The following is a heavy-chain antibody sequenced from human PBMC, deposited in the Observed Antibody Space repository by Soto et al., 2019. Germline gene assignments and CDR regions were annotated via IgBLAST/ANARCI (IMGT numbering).Heavy chain of an antibody. CDR1: RFTFSSYA. D-gene: IGHD6-13*01. CDR3: AKELAAAGTEF. V-gene: IGHV3-23*01. CDR2: VSSSGDST. J-gene: IGHJ4*02. Sequence: EVQLLESGGDLVQPGGSLRLSCAASRFTFSSYAMSWVRQAPGKGLEWVSTVSSSGDSTYYADSVKGRFTISRDNSKNRLYLQMNSLRGEDTAVYYCAKELAAAGTEFWGQGTLVTVSS.